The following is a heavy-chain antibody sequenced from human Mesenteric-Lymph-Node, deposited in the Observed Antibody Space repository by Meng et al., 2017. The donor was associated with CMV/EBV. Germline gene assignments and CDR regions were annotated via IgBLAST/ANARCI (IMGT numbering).Heavy chain of an antibody. V-gene: IGHV4-34*01. CDR3: ARGGPHQSGFDF. CDR1: GGSFSGYY. J-gene: IGHJ4*02. CDR2: INHSGST. Sequence: SETLSLTCAVYGGSFSGYYWSWIRQPPGKGLEWIGEINHSGSTNYNPSLKSRVTLSLDTSKNQLSLRLSSVTAADTAVYYCARGGPHQSGFDFWGQGTLVTVSS. D-gene: IGHD3-10*01.